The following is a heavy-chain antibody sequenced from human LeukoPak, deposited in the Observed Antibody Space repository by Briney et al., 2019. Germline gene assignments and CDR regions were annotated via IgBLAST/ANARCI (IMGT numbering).Heavy chain of an antibody. J-gene: IGHJ3*02. D-gene: IGHD2-21*01. Sequence: SETLSLTCTVSGGSISSYYWSWIRQPAGKGLEWIGRIYTSGSTNYNPSLKSRVTMSVDTSKNQFSLKLSSVTAADTAVYYCARAGYSLADAHAFDIWGQGTMVTVSS. V-gene: IGHV4-4*07. CDR3: ARAGYSLADAHAFDI. CDR1: GGSISSYY. CDR2: IYTSGST.